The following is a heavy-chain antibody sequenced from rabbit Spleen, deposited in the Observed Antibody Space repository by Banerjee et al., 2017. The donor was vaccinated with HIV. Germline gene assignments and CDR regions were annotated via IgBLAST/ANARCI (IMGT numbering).Heavy chain of an antibody. J-gene: IGHJ3*01. D-gene: IGHD4-2*01. CDR2: IYTGSSGT. V-gene: IGHV1S45*01. CDR3: ARGYNSGNDNRYSL. CDR1: GFDLSSYYY. Sequence: QEQLVESGGGLVQPEGSLTLTCTASGFDLSSYYYMCWVRQAPGKGLEWIGCIYTGSSGTVYASWAKGRFTISKTSSTTVTLQMTSLTAADTTTYFCARGYNSGNDNRYSLWGQGTLVTVS.